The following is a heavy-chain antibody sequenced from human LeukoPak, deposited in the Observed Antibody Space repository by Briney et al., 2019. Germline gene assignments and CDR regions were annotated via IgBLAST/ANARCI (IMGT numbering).Heavy chain of an antibody. CDR2: IYYSGST. CDR3: ARERIVVVIKRGSDY. D-gene: IGHD3-22*01. Sequence: SETLSLTCTVSGGSISSYYWSWIRQPPGKGLEWIGYIYYSGSTNYNPSLKSRVTISVDTSKNQFSLKLSSVTAADTAVYYCARERIVVVIKRGSDYWGQGTLVTVSS. V-gene: IGHV4-59*01. J-gene: IGHJ4*02. CDR1: GGSISSYY.